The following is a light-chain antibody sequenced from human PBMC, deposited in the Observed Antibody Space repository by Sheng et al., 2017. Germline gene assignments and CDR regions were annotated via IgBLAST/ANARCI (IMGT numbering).Light chain of an antibody. CDR3: SSYTSSSTPNWV. J-gene: IGLJ3*02. Sequence: QSVLTQPPSVSAAPGQKVTISCSGSFSNIGNNFVSWYQRLPGAAPKLLIYDNDERPSGIPDRFAGSKSGNTASLTISGLQAEDEADYYCSSYTSSSTPNWVFGGGTKLTVL. CDR2: DND. CDR1: FSNIGNNF. V-gene: IGLV1-51*01.